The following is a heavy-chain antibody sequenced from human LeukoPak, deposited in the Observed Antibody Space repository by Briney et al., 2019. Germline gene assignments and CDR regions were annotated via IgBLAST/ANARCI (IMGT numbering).Heavy chain of an antibody. V-gene: IGHV3-9*01. CDR1: GFIFDDYA. Sequence: GGSLRLSCAASGFIFDDYAMHWVRQAPGKGLKWVSGISRNSGNVGYADSVKGRFTISRDNAKNSLYLQMNSLRAEDTALYYCGKSGLRYCSSTSCYFIDYGGQGTLVTVSS. CDR3: GKSGLRYCSSTSCYFIDY. CDR2: ISRNSGNV. D-gene: IGHD2-2*01. J-gene: IGHJ4*02.